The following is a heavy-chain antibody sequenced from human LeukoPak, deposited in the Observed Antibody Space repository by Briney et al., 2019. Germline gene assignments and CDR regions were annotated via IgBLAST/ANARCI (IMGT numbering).Heavy chain of an antibody. CDR1: GFTFDDYA. V-gene: IGHV3-9*01. D-gene: IGHD3-3*01. J-gene: IGHJ4*02. CDR3: AKGARFLEWLLKGYFDY. CDR2: ISWNSGSI. Sequence: QPGRSLRLSCAASGFTFDDYAMHWVRQAPGKGLEWVSGISWNSGSIVYADSVKGRFTISRDNAKNSVYLQMNSMRAEDTALYYCAKGARFLEWLLKGYFDYWGQGTLVTVSS.